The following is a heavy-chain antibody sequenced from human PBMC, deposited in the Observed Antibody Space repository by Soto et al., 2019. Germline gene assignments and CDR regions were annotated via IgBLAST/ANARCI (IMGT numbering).Heavy chain of an antibody. Sequence: QLQLQESGPGLVKPSETLSLTCTVSGGSISSSSYYWGWIRQPPGKGLEWIGSIYYSGSTYYNSSLKRRITISLDTSKNPFALKLSSVTAADTAVYYCARYSSSWYNWFHPWGQETLVTVSS. V-gene: IGHV4-39*01. D-gene: IGHD6-13*01. CDR3: ARYSSSWYNWFHP. J-gene: IGHJ5*02. CDR2: IYYSGST. CDR1: GGSISSSSYY.